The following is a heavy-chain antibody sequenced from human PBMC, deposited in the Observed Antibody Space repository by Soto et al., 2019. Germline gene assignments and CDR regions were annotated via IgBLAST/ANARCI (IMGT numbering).Heavy chain of an antibody. CDR3: ARDDDSPDNGLDM. V-gene: IGHV3-33*05. J-gene: IGHJ3*02. D-gene: IGHD3-22*01. CDR1: GFTFSNYG. Sequence: QVQLVESGGGVVPPGRSLRLSCAASGFTFSNYGMHWVRQAPGKGLEWLAVILKDGSDQKYGDYVKGRVTISRDNSKNTLYLQITSLRVEYTAVYYCARDDDSPDNGLDMWGQGTMVTVSS. CDR2: ILKDGSDQ.